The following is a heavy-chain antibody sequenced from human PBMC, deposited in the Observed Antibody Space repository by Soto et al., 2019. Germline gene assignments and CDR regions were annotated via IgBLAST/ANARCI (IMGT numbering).Heavy chain of an antibody. Sequence: VQLLESGGGLVQPGGSLRLSCAASGFTFSSYAMSWVRQAPGKGLEWVSAISGSGGSTYYADSVKGRFTISRDNSKNTLYLQMNSLRAEDTAVYYCAKALDAYCSSTSCYRRSDWGQGTLVTVSS. J-gene: IGHJ4*02. CDR3: AKALDAYCSSTSCYRRSD. D-gene: IGHD2-2*01. V-gene: IGHV3-23*01. CDR1: GFTFSSYA. CDR2: ISGSGGST.